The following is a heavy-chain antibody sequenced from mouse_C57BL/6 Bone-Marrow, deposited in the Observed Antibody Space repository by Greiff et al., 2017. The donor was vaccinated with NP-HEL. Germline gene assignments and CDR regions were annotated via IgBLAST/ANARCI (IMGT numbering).Heavy chain of an antibody. CDR2: IWSGGST. CDR3: ANYYGSRPLYFDV. V-gene: IGHV2-2*01. J-gene: IGHJ1*03. Sequence: QVQLQQSGPGLVQPSQSLSITCTVSGFSLTSYGVHWVRQSPGKGLEWLGVIWSGGSTDYNAAFLYSLSISKDNSTCQVFFKMNSLQADDTAIYYCANYYGSRPLYFDVWGTGTTVTVSS. D-gene: IGHD1-1*01. CDR1: GFSLTSYG.